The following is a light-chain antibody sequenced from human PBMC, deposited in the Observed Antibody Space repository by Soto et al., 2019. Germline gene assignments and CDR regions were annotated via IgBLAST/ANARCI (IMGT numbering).Light chain of an antibody. CDR2: AAS. CDR1: QSISSY. CDR3: QQSYSTPIT. V-gene: IGKV1-39*01. Sequence: DSQMTQSPSSLSASVGDRVTITCQASQSISSYLNWFQQKPGKAPNLLIYAASNLQTGVPSRFSGSGSGTDFTLTINSLQPEDFATYSCQQSYSTPITFGQGTRLEIK. J-gene: IGKJ5*01.